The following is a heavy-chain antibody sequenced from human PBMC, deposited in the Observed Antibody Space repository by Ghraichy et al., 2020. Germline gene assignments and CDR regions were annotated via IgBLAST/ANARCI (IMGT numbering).Heavy chain of an antibody. J-gene: IGHJ4*02. D-gene: IGHD5-24*01. CDR3: ASTGRDGYRPLEY. Sequence: GESLNISCAGSGFTFSDYHMSWIRQAPGKGLEWVAYIHSDSSSPNYADSVRGRFTVSRDNAKNSLYLQMNSLRAEDTAVYYCASTGRDGYRPLEYLGQGTLVTV. CDR1: GFTFSDYH. V-gene: IGHV3-11*03. CDR2: IHSDSSSP.